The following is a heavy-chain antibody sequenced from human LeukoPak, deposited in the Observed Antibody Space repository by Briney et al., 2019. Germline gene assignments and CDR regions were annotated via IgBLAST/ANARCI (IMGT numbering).Heavy chain of an antibody. D-gene: IGHD6-13*01. V-gene: IGHV3-23*01. J-gene: IGHJ3*02. CDR2: ISGSGGST. CDR1: GFTFSSYA. Sequence: QPGGSLRLSCAASGFTFSSYAMSWVRQAPGKGLEWVSAISGSGGSTYYADSVKGRFTISRDNSKNTLYLQMNSLRAGDTAVYHCAKSMSRIAATDSDAFDIWGQGTVVTVSS. CDR3: AKSMSRIAATDSDAFDI.